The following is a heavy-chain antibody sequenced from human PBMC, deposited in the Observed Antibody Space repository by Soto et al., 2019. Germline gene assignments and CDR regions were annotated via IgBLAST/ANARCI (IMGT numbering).Heavy chain of an antibody. D-gene: IGHD6-19*01. V-gene: IGHV4-59*08. Sequence: SETLSLTCTVSGGSISSYYWSWIRQPPGKGLEWIGYIYYSGSTNYNPSLKSRVTISVDTSKNQFSLKLSSVTAADTAVYYCASTSSGWYYEYFQHWGQGTLVTV. CDR2: IYYSGST. J-gene: IGHJ1*01. CDR3: ASTSSGWYYEYFQH. CDR1: GGSISSYY.